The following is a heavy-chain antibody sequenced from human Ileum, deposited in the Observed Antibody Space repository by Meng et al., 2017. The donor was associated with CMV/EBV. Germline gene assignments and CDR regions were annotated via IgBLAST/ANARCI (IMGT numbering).Heavy chain of an antibody. CDR1: GFTFRSYD. J-gene: IGHJ4*02. CDR3: DASDY. V-gene: IGHV3-23*01. Sequence: GSLRLSCAASGFTFRSYDMSWARQAPGKALEWVSTIAGSGGGTYYADSVKGRFTISRDDSKNTLYLQMNSLRAEDTAIYYCDASDYWGQGTQVTVSS. CDR2: IAGSGGGT. D-gene: IGHD6-6*01.